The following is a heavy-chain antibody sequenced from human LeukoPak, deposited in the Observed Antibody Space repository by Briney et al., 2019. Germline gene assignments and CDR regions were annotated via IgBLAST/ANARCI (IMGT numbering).Heavy chain of an antibody. CDR3: ARDSSYGSGSYVAIDGLIV. V-gene: IGHV3-21*01. CDR2: ITTGSSYR. CDR1: GFTFSSYS. D-gene: IGHD3-10*01. Sequence: GGSLCPSCAASGFTFSSYSMNWVRQAPGKGLEWVSSITTGSSYRYYADSVKGRFTISRDNAQNSLYLQMNSLRAEDTAVYYCARDSSYGSGSYVAIDGLIVFGQGTMVTVSS. J-gene: IGHJ3*01.